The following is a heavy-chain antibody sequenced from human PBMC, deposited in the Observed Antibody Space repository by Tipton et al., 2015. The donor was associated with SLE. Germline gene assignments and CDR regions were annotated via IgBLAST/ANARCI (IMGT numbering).Heavy chain of an antibody. J-gene: IGHJ6*02. Sequence: TLSLTCAVYGGSFSGYYWSWIRQPPGKGLEWIGEINHSGSTNYNPSLKSRVTISVDTSKNQFSLKLSSVTAADTAVYNCAVMGGWELTAYYYGMDVWGQGTTVTASS. CDR2: INHSGST. D-gene: IGHD1-26*01. CDR3: AVMGGWELTAYYYGMDV. V-gene: IGHV4-34*01. CDR1: GGSFSGYY.